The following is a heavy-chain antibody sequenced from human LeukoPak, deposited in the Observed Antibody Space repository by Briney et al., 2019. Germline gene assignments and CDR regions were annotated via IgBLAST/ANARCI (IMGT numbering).Heavy chain of an antibody. V-gene: IGHV3-48*03. Sequence: GGSLRLSCAASGFTFSSYEMNWVRQAPGEGLEWVSYISSSGSTIYYADSVKGRFTISRDNAKNSLYLQMNSLRAEDTAVYYCARGGYCSSTSCRYYYYYYGMDVWGKGTTVTVSS. CDR1: GFTFSSYE. J-gene: IGHJ6*04. CDR2: ISSSGSTI. CDR3: ARGGYCSSTSCRYYYYYYGMDV. D-gene: IGHD2-2*01.